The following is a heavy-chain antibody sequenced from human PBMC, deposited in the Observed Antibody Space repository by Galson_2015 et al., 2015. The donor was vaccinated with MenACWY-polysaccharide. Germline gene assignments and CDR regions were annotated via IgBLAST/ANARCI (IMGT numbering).Heavy chain of an antibody. V-gene: IGHV3-30-3*01. CDR1: GFSFSSYS. D-gene: IGHD7-27*01. J-gene: IGHJ2*01. CDR3: ASDLGPPRHWHFDI. CDR2: TSSHGGIN. Sequence: SLRLSCAASGFSFSSYSMHWVRQAPGKGPEWVAATSSHGGINYYAASVNGRFTISRDNYKNTLFLQMNRLRAEDTAMYYCASDLGPPRHWHFDIWGRGVLFTVSS.